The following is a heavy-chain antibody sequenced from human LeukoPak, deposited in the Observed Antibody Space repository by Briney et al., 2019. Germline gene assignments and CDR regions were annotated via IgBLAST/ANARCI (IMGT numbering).Heavy chain of an antibody. CDR2: INPSGGST. V-gene: IGHV1-46*01. CDR1: GYTFTSYY. CDR3: AREAFCYDSNAFVRAFDI. D-gene: IGHD3-22*01. J-gene: IGHJ3*02. Sequence: ASVKVSRKASGYTFTSYYMHWVRQAPGQGREGMGIINPSGGSTNYAQKFQGRVTMTRDMSTSTVYMELSSLRSEDTAVYYCAREAFCYDSNAFVRAFDIWGQGTMVTVSS.